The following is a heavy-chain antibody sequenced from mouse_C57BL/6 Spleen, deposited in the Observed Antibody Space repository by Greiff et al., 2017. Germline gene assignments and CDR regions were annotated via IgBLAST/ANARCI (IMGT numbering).Heavy chain of an antibody. CDR3: ARRGDSNFFDY. V-gene: IGHV5-12*01. D-gene: IGHD2-5*01. CDR1: GFTFSDYY. CDR2: ISNGGGST. Sequence: EVHLVESGGGLVQPGGSLKLSCAASGFTFSDYYMYWVRQTPEKRLEWVAYISNGGGSTYYPDTVKGRFTISRDNAKNTLYLQMSRLKSEDTAMYYCARRGDSNFFDYWGQGTTLTVSS. J-gene: IGHJ2*01.